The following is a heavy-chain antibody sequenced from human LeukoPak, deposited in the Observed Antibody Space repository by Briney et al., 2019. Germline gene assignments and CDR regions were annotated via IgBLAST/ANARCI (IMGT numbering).Heavy chain of an antibody. CDR1: GGSISSSSYY. J-gene: IGHJ5*02. CDR2: IYYSGST. CDR3: ARRVAVGNYFDP. V-gene: IGHV4-39*01. D-gene: IGHD4-11*01. Sequence: SETLSLTCTVSGGSISSSSYYWGWIRQPPGKGLEWIGSIYYSGSTYYNPSLKSRVTISVDTSKNQFSLKLSSVTAADTAVYYCARRVAVGNYFDPWGQGTLVTVAS.